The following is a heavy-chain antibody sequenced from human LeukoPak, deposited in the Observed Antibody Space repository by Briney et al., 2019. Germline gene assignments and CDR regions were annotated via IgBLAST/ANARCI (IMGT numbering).Heavy chain of an antibody. D-gene: IGHD6-13*01. CDR1: GFTFSSNG. CDR2: IWYDGRNK. Sequence: PGRALRQSCAASGFTFSSNGMHWVRQAPGNGLEWVAVIWYDGRNKYYADSVKGRFTISRDNSKNTLYLQMNSLRAEDTAVYYCAKVMGAAGADAFDIWGQGTMVTVSS. V-gene: IGHV3-33*06. J-gene: IGHJ3*02. CDR3: AKVMGAAGADAFDI.